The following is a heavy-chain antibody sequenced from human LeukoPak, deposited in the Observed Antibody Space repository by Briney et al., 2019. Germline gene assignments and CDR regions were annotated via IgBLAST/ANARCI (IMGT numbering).Heavy chain of an antibody. CDR1: GGSISSYY. CDR3: AREYYYDSPNWFDR. J-gene: IGHJ5*02. CDR2: IYTSGST. D-gene: IGHD3-22*01. Sequence: SETLSLTCTVSGGSISSYYWSWIRQPAGKGLEWIGRIYTSGSTNYNPSLKSRVTISVDTSKNQFSLKLSSVTAADTAVYYCAREYYYDSPNWFDRWGQGTLVTVSS. V-gene: IGHV4-4*07.